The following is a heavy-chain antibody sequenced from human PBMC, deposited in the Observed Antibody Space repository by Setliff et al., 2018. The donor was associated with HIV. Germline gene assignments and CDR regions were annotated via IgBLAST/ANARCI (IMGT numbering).Heavy chain of an antibody. D-gene: IGHD6-6*01. J-gene: IGHJ4*02. CDR3: ASVYSSSSRPYFDY. CDR2: IYYSGST. V-gene: IGHV4-39*07. CDR1: GGSISSSSYY. Sequence: TSETLSLTCTVSGGSISSSSYYWGWIRQPPGKGLEWIGSIYYSGSTYYNPSLKSRVTISVDTSKNQFSLKLSSVTAADTAVYYCASVYSSSSRPYFDYWGQGTLVTVSS.